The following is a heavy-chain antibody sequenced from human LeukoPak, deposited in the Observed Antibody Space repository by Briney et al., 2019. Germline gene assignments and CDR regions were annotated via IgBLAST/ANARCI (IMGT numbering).Heavy chain of an antibody. CDR3: ARLQPSMVDGNDAFDI. CDR2: INHSGST. D-gene: IGHD4/OR15-4a*01. Sequence: SETLSLTCAVYGGSFSGYYWSWIRQPPGKGLEWIGEINHSGSTNYNPSLKSRVTISVDTSKNQFSLNLSSVTAADTAVYYCARLQPSMVDGNDAFDIWGQGTMVTVSS. V-gene: IGHV4-34*01. J-gene: IGHJ3*02. CDR1: GGSFSGYY.